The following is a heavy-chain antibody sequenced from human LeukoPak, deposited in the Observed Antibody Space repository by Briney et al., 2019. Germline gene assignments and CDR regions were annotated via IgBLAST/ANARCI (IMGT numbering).Heavy chain of an antibody. V-gene: IGHV1-69*02. D-gene: IGHD4-17*01. CDR2: IIPILGMA. J-gene: IGHJ4*02. CDR1: GGTFSSYT. CDR3: ARGELTTPTYFDY. Sequence: GASVKVSCKASGGTFSSYTISWVRQAPGQGLEWMGRIIPILGMANYAQKFQGRVAITADKSTSTAYMELSSLRSEDTAVYYCARGELTTPTYFDYWGQGTLVTVSS.